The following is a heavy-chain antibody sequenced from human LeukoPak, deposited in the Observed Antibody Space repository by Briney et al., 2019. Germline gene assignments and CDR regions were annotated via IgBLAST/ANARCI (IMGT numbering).Heavy chain of an antibody. D-gene: IGHD3-22*01. J-gene: IGHJ3*02. V-gene: IGHV4-59*01. Sequence: PSETLSLTCTVSGGSISSYYWSWIRQPPGKGLGWIGYIYYSGSTNYNPSLKSRVTISVDTSKNQFSLKLSSVTAADTAVYYCAGGYYYDSSGSDAFDIWGQGTMVTVSS. CDR2: IYYSGST. CDR1: GGSISSYY. CDR3: AGGYYYDSSGSDAFDI.